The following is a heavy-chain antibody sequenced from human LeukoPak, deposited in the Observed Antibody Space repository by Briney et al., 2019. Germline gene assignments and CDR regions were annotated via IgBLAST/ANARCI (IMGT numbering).Heavy chain of an antibody. D-gene: IGHD3-3*01. CDR2: IYYSGST. J-gene: IGHJ3*02. V-gene: IGHV4-59*01. CDR3: ARDPGRDDNSGVADDAFDM. Sequence: SETLSLTCTVSGGSISSYYWSWIRQPPGKGLEWFGSIYYSGSTNYNPSLKSRVTISVDTSKNQFSLTLSSVTAADTAVYYCARDPGRDDNSGVADDAFDMWGQGTMVTVSS. CDR1: GGSISSYY.